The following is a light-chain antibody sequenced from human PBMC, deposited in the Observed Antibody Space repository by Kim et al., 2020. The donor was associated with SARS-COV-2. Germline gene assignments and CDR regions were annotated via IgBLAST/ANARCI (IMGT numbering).Light chain of an antibody. CDR1: QAIRND. V-gene: IGKV1-17*01. CDR3: LQYDSYPYT. J-gene: IGKJ2*01. CDR2: VAS. Sequence: SASDGDKGTNTCRASQAIRNDLGWFQKKPGKAPKRLIYVASNLQSGVPSRFSGSGYGTDFTLTISSLQPEDFATYYCLQYDSYPYTFGQGTKLEI.